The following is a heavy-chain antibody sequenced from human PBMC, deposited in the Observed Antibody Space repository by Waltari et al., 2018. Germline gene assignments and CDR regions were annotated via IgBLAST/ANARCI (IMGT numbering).Heavy chain of an antibody. Sequence: QVQLVESGGGVVQPGRSLRLSCAASGFTFSSYAMHWVRPAPGKGLEWVAVISYDGSNKYYADSVKGRFTISRDNSKNTLYLQMNSLRAEDTAVYYCAREYYYGSGSYYDYWGQGTLVTVSS. CDR3: AREYYYGSGSYYDY. CDR1: GFTFSSYA. CDR2: ISYDGSNK. D-gene: IGHD3-10*01. J-gene: IGHJ4*02. V-gene: IGHV3-30-3*01.